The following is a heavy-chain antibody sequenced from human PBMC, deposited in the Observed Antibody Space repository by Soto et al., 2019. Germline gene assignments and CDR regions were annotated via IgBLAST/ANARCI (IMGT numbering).Heavy chain of an antibody. CDR3: ARDGHLTTDSSGSYNALGLYYYYGIDV. CDR1: GYTFTGYY. D-gene: IGHD3-10*01. Sequence: QVPLVQSGAEVKKPGASVKVSCKASGYTFTGYYMHWVRQAPGQGLEWMGWINPNSGGTNYAQKFQGWVTMTRDTSISTVYRELSRLRSDDAAVYCCARDGHLTTDSSGSYNALGLYYYYGIDVWGQGTTVTVSS. J-gene: IGHJ6*02. V-gene: IGHV1-2*04. CDR2: INPNSGGT.